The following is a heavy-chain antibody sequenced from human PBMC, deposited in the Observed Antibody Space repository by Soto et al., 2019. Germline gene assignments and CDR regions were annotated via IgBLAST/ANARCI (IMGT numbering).Heavy chain of an antibody. D-gene: IGHD3-22*01. V-gene: IGHV1-69*06. CDR2: IIPIFGTA. CDR3: ARGVFYYDSSGYYYVPGPYFDY. J-gene: IGHJ4*02. CDR1: GGTFSSYA. Sequence: SVKVSCKASGGTFSSYAISWVRQAPGQGLEWMGGIIPIFGTANYARKFQGRVTITADKSTSTAYMELGSLRSEDTAVYYCARGVFYYDSSGYYYVPGPYFDYWGQGTLVTVSS.